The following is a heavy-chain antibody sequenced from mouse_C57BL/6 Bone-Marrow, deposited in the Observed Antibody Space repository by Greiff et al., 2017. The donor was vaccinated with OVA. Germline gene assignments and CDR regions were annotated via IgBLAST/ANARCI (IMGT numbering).Heavy chain of an antibody. CDR1: GYSITSGYY. D-gene: IGHD2-5*01. CDR2: ISYDGSN. Sequence: EVKLVESGPGLVKPSQSLSLTCSVTGYSITSGYYWNWIRQFPGNKLEWMGYISYDGSNNYNPSLKNRISITRDTSKNQFFLKLNSVTTEDTATYYWARGGDSTWFAYWGQGTLVTVSA. CDR3: ARGGDSTWFAY. V-gene: IGHV3-6*01. J-gene: IGHJ3*01.